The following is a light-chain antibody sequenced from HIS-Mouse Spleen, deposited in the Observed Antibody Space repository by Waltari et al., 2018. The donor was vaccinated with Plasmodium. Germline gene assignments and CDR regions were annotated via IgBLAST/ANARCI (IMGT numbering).Light chain of an antibody. V-gene: IGKV3-15*01. CDR2: GAS. CDR3: QQYNSWSFT. J-gene: IGKJ3*01. Sequence: DIVMTQSPATLSVSPGERATLSCRASQRVSSNLAWYKQKPGQAPRLLIYGASTRATGIPARFSGSGSGTEFTLTISSLQSEDFAAYYCQQYNSWSFTFGPGTKVDIK. CDR1: QRVSSN.